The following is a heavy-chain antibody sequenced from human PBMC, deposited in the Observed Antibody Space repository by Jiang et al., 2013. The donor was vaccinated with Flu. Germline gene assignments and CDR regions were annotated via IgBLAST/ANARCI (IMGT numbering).Heavy chain of an antibody. Sequence: GAEVKKPGSSVKVSCRASGGSFSRYGITWVRRAPGQGLEWMGRIIPIVGRMNYAQKFKGRVAITADRSTSTAYMELSSLRSEDTAVYYCARVDAGDYNGNPPLAWGQGTLVTVSS. CDR2: IIPIVGRM. V-gene: IGHV1-69*04. CDR1: GGSFSRYG. D-gene: IGHD4-23*01. CDR3: ARVDAGDYNGNPPLA. J-gene: IGHJ5*02.